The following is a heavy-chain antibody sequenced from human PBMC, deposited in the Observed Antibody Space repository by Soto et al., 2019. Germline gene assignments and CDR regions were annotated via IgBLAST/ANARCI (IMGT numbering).Heavy chain of an antibody. V-gene: IGHV1-69*13. Sequence: SVKVSCKASGGTFSSYAISWVRQAPGQGLEWMGGIIPIFGTANYAQKFQGRVTITADESTSTAYMELSSLRSEDTAVYYCARAVGLAYCGGDCYSGFDYWGQGTLVTV. CDR2: IIPIFGTA. D-gene: IGHD2-21*02. J-gene: IGHJ4*02. CDR3: ARAVGLAYCGGDCYSGFDY. CDR1: GGTFSSYA.